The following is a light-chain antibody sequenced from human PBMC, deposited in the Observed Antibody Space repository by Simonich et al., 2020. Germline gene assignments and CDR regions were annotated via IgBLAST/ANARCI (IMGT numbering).Light chain of an antibody. CDR2: NVS. CDR1: SSDVGGYNY. CDR3: SSYTSSSTLV. J-gene: IGLJ3*02. Sequence: QSALTQPASGSGSPGQSITISCTGTSSDVGGYNYVAWYHQPPGKAPKLKIYNVSTRPSGVSYRFSGSKSGNTASLTISWLQAEDEADYYCSSYTSSSTLVFGGGTKLTVL. V-gene: IGLV2-14*03.